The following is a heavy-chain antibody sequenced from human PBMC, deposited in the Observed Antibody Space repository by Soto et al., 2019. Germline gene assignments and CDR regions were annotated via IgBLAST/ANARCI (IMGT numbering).Heavy chain of an antibody. J-gene: IGHJ6*02. Sequence: ASETLSLTCTVSGGAISSYYWRWIRQPPGKGLEWSGYIYYSGSTNYNPSLKSLVTISVDTSKNQFSLKLSSVTAADTDVYYCARGSGSGSYLPYYYYYGMDVWGQGTTVTVSS. D-gene: IGHD3-10*01. V-gene: IGHV4-59*01. CDR2: IYYSGST. CDR3: ARGSGSGSYLPYYYYYGMDV. CDR1: GGAISSYY.